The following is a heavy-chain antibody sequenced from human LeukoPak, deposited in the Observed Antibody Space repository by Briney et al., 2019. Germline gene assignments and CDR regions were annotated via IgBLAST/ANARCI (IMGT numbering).Heavy chain of an antibody. CDR2: IYYSGST. CDR1: GGSISSSSYY. Sequence: SETLSLTCTVSGGSISSSSYYWGWIRQPPGKGLEWIGSIYYSGSTYYNPFLKSRVTISVDTSKNQFSLKLSSVTAADTAVYYCATSYYYGSGSYLTIDYWGQGTLVTVSS. D-gene: IGHD3-10*01. J-gene: IGHJ4*01. CDR3: ATSYYYGSGSYLTIDY. V-gene: IGHV4-39*07.